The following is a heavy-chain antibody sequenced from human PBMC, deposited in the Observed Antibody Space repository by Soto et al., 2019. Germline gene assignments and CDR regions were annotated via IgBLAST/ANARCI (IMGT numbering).Heavy chain of an antibody. Sequence: GGSLRLSCAASGFTFSSYWMHWVRQAPGKGLVWVSAISGSGGSTYYADSVKGRFTISRDNSKNTLYLQMNSLRAEDTAVYYCAKDRGDYAPKMDVWGKGTTVTAPQ. CDR2: ISGSGGST. V-gene: IGHV3-23*01. CDR1: GFTFSSYW. D-gene: IGHD2-21*02. J-gene: IGHJ6*04. CDR3: AKDRGDYAPKMDV.